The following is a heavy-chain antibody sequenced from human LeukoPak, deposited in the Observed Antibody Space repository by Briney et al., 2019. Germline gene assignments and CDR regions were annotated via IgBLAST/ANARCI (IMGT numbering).Heavy chain of an antibody. CDR1: GGSISSYY. D-gene: IGHD2-15*01. Sequence: PSETLSLTCTASGGSISSYYWSWIRQPPGKGLEWIGYIYYSGSTNYNPSLKSRVTISVDTSKNQFSLKLSSVTAADTAVYYCARRLGYCSGGSCYSNWFDPWGQGTLVTVSS. J-gene: IGHJ5*02. V-gene: IGHV4-59*08. CDR2: IYYSGST. CDR3: ARRLGYCSGGSCYSNWFDP.